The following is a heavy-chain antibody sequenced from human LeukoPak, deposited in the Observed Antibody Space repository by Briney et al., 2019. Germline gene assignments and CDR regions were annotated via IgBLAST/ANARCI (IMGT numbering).Heavy chain of an antibody. CDR3: ARVQGLIAPFDI. CDR1: GLTLSNSA. V-gene: IGHV3-23*01. CDR2: ISRSGENT. D-gene: IGHD2-21*01. Sequence: GGSLRLSCAASGLTLSNSAMGWVRQAPGKGLEWVSVISRSGENTYYADSVKGRFTVSRDSSKNTLYVQMNSLTAEDTAIYYCARVQGLIAPFDIWGQGTLVTVSS. J-gene: IGHJ3*02.